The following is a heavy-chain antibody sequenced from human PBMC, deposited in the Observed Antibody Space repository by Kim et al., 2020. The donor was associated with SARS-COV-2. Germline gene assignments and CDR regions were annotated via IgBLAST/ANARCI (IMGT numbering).Heavy chain of an antibody. CDR2: IWYDGSNK. J-gene: IGHJ4*02. Sequence: GGSLRLSCAASGFTFSSYGMHWVRQAPGKGLEWVAVIWYDGSNKYYADSVKGRFTISRDNSKNTLYLQMNSLRAEDTAVYYCAKDLPVRWEPSRSADYWGQGTLVTVSS. D-gene: IGHD1-26*01. V-gene: IGHV3-33*06. CDR3: AKDLPVRWEPSRSADY. CDR1: GFTFSSYG.